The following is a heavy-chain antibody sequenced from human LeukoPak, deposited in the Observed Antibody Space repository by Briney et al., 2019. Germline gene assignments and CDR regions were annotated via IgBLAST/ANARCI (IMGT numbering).Heavy chain of an antibody. CDR1: GFTFCNYG. Sequence: GGAPRLSCAGPGFTFCNYGMSWVRQAPGKGLEWGSANSCSHGTTYYADSVRGRFTISRDTSRSTLYLQMNSLRAEDAAVYYCAKAPVTSCRGAFCYPFDYWGQGTLVTVSS. CDR2: NSCSHGTT. V-gene: IGHV3-23*01. CDR3: AKAPVTSCRGAFCYPFDY. J-gene: IGHJ4*02. D-gene: IGHD2-15*01.